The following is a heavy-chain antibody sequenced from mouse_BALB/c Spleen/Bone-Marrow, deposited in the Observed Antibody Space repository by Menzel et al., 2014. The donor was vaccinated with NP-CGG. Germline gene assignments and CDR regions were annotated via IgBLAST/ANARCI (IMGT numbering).Heavy chain of an antibody. CDR2: IYPYNGGT. CDR1: GYTFTDYN. V-gene: IGHV1S29*02. D-gene: IGHD1-1*02. Sequence: EVQLQQSGPELVKPGASVKISCKASGYTFTDYNMHWVKQSHGKSLEWIGYIYPYNGGTGYNQKFKSKATLAVDNSSSTAYMELRSLTPEDSAVYYCARELSWYFDVWGAGTTVTVSS. CDR3: ARELSWYFDV. J-gene: IGHJ1*01.